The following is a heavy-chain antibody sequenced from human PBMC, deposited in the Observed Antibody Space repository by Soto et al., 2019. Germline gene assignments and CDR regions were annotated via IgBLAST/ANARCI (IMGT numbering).Heavy chain of an antibody. Sequence: QVQLVQSGAEVKKPGASVKVSCKASGYTFTGYYMHWVRQAPGQGLEWMGWINPNSGGTNYAQKFQGWVTITRYTSISTAYMELSRLRSDDTAVYYCARSLYSSGYYLNYWGQGTLVTVSS. CDR3: ARSLYSSGYYLNY. CDR1: GYTFTGYY. J-gene: IGHJ4*02. CDR2: INPNSGGT. V-gene: IGHV1-2*04. D-gene: IGHD3-22*01.